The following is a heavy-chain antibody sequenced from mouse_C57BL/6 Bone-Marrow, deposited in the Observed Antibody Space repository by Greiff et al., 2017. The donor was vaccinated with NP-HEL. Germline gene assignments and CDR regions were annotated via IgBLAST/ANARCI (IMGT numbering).Heavy chain of an antibody. J-gene: IGHJ2*01. V-gene: IGHV1-69*01. CDR2: IDPSDSYT. CDR1: GYTFTSYW. Sequence: QVQLQQPGAELVMPGASVKLSCKASGYTFTSYWMHWVKQRPGQGLEWIGEIDPSDSYTNYNQKFQGKSTLTVDKSSSTAYMQLSMLTSDDSAVYCCATEGDPTEDYFDYWGPGTTLTVSS. CDR3: ATEGDPTEDYFDY.